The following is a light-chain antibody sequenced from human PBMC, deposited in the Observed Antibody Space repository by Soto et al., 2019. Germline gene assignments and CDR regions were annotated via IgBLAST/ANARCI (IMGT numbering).Light chain of an antibody. J-gene: IGKJ1*01. V-gene: IGKV3-15*01. CDR3: QHYNNWPPWT. CDR1: QSVRSN. CDR2: GAS. Sequence: EIVMTQSPVTLSVSPGERATLSCRASQSVRSNLAWYRQKPGQAPRLLIYGASTRATGVPARFSGSGSGTEFTLTISSLQSEDFAVYYCQHYNNWPPWTFGQGTKVEIK.